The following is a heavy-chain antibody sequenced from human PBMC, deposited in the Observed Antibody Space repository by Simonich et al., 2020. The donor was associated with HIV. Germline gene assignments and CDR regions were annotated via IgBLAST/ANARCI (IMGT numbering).Heavy chain of an antibody. V-gene: IGHV4-34*01. CDR3: AREPGDDYGDYLPLYYYYMDV. CDR2: INHSGNT. CDR1: GGSFSGDY. J-gene: IGHJ6*03. Sequence: QVQLQQWGAGLLKPSETLSLTCAVYGGSFSGDYWSWIPQPPGKGLEWIGEINHSGNTNYNPPLKSRVTISVHTSKKQFSLKVTSVTAADTAVYYCAREPGDDYGDYLPLYYYYMDVWGKGTTVTVSS. D-gene: IGHD4-17*01.